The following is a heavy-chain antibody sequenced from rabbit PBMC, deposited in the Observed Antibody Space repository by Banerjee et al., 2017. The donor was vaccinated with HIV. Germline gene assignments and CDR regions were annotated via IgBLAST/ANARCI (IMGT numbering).Heavy chain of an antibody. V-gene: IGHV1S45*01. CDR2: IYAGSSGST. J-gene: IGHJ4*01. D-gene: IGHD6-1*01. CDR3: ARGTYGYAGYAPNL. Sequence: QEQLEESGGDLVKPEGSLTLTCTASGFSFSSSYWICWVRQAPGKGLEWIACIYAGSSGSTYYASWAKGRFTISKTSSTTVTLQMTSLTAADTATYFCARGTYGYAGYAPNLWGPGTLVTVS. CDR1: GFSFSSSYW.